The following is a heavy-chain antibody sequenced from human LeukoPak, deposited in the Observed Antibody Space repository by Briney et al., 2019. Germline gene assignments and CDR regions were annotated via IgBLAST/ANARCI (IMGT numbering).Heavy chain of an antibody. V-gene: IGHV3-48*03. CDR1: GFTFSGYE. Sequence: GGSLRLSCAASGFTFSGYEMNWVRQAPGEGLQWVSYISGSGNTIYYADSVKGRFTISRDNAKNSLYLQMNSLRAEDTALYYCARIPYTFYRDWFDPWGQGTLVTVSS. D-gene: IGHD3-16*01. CDR2: ISGSGNTI. CDR3: ARIPYTFYRDWFDP. J-gene: IGHJ5*02.